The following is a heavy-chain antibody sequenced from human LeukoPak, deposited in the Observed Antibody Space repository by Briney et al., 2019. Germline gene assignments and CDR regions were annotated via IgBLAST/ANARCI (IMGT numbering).Heavy chain of an antibody. J-gene: IGHJ4*02. CDR3: ARDRGSRNWWEFDY. V-gene: IGHV1-18*01. D-gene: IGHD6-13*01. CDR1: GYSFISYG. Sequence: ASVKVSCKASGYSFISYGITWVRQAPGQGLEWMGWISTYNGNTNYAQKVQGRVTVTTDTSTSTVCMELRSLRSDDTAVYYCARDRGSRNWWEFDYWGQGTLVTVSS. CDR2: ISTYNGNT.